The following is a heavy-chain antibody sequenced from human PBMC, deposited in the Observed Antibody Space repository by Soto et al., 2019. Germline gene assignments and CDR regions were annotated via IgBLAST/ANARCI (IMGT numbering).Heavy chain of an antibody. CDR2: IIPIFGTA. V-gene: IGHV1-69*13. CDR3: ARDPRRSRVFGVVPNTHYYYGMDL. J-gene: IGHJ6*02. Sequence: SVKVSCKASGGTFSSYAISWVRQAPGQGLEWMGGIIPIFGTANYAQKFQGRVTITADESTSTAYMELSSLRSDDTAVYYCARDPRRSRVFGVVPNTHYYYGMDLWGQGTTVTVSS. CDR1: GGTFSSYA. D-gene: IGHD3-3*01.